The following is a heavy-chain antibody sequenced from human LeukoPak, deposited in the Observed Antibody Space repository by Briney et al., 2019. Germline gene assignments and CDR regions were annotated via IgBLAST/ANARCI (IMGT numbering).Heavy chain of an antibody. V-gene: IGHV3-7*03. Sequence: PGGSLRLSCAASGFTFSSYWMNWARQAPGKGLEWVASINHNGNVNYYVDSVKGRFTISRDNAKNSLYLQMSNLRAEDTAVYYCAKESGALGAPLYDYWGRGILVTASS. CDR3: AKESGALGAPLYDY. CDR2: INHNGNVN. CDR1: GFTFSSYW. J-gene: IGHJ4*02. D-gene: IGHD4/OR15-4a*01.